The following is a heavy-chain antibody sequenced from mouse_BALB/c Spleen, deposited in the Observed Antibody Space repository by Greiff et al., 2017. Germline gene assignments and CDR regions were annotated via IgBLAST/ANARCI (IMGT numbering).Heavy chain of an antibody. D-gene: IGHD2-4*01. CDR2: ISYSGST. Sequence: EVQLQESGPSLVKPSQTLSLTCSVTGDSITSGYWNWIRKFPGNKLEYMGYISYSGSTYYNPSLKSRISITRDTSKNQYYLQLNSVTTEDTATYYCARYFPSYYDYDGYFDVWGAGTTVTVSS. CDR1: GDSITSGY. J-gene: IGHJ1*01. V-gene: IGHV3-8*02. CDR3: ARYFPSYYDYDGYFDV.